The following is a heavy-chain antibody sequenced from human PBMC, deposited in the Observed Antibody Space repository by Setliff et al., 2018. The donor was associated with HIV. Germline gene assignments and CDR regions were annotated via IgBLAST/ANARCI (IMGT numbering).Heavy chain of an antibody. CDR2: IYYSGST. J-gene: IGHJ6*03. V-gene: IGHV4-38-2*01. CDR3: ARVSYDYASYYMDV. CDR1: GYSVSSGYY. D-gene: IGHD3-16*01. Sequence: MSLTCAVSGYSVSSGYYWGWIRQPPGKGLEWIASIYYSGSTYYAPSLKSRVTISADTSKNQFSLKLTSVTAADTAVYSCARVSYDYASYYMDVWGKGTTVTVSS.